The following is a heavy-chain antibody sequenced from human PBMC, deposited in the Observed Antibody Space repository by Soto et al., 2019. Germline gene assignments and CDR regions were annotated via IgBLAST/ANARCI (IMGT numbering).Heavy chain of an antibody. CDR2: INTYNSDT. D-gene: IGHD2-15*01. CDR1: GYAFTSYG. CDR3: VRDERDSCRGGNCVYFDY. Sequence: QVHLVQSGAEVKKPGASVKVSCKASGYAFTSYGMSWVRQAPGQGLEWMGWINTYNSDTNSAPRLQGRITMTTDTSTSTAYMELRSLTSDDTAVYYCVRDERDSCRGGNCVYFDYWGQGTLVSVSS. V-gene: IGHV1-18*04. J-gene: IGHJ4*02.